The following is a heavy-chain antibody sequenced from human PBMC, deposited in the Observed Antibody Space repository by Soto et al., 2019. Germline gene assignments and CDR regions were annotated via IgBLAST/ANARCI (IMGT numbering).Heavy chain of an antibody. CDR2: ISHDGSNK. D-gene: IGHD1-26*01. CDR1: GFTFSSYG. CDR3: AKDRLRGGFLTTATTNGMDV. V-gene: IGHV3-30*18. J-gene: IGHJ6*02. Sequence: QVQLVESGGGVVQPGRSLRLSCAASGFTFSSYGMHWVRQAPGKGLEWVALISHDGSNKYYVDSVKGRFTISRDNSKNTLFLQMNSLRAGDTAVYYCAKDRLRGGFLTTATTNGMDVWGQRTTVTVSS.